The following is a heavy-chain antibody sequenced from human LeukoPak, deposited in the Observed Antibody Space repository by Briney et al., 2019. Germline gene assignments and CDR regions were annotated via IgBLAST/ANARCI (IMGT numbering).Heavy chain of an antibody. D-gene: IGHD3-3*01. CDR2: VLYDGSYR. CDR1: GFTFTSYA. J-gene: IGHJ6*02. CDR3: AKDRVRQGLGWSFGVAAPRDYHQYAMDV. V-gene: IGHV3-30*18. Sequence: PGRSLRLSCAASGFTFTSYAMHWVRQAPGKGLEWVAIVLYDGSYRNYADSVKGRFTVSRDNSKNMLYLQMNSLKVDDSAVYYCAKDRVRQGLGWSFGVAAPRDYHQYAMDVWGQGTTVTVSS.